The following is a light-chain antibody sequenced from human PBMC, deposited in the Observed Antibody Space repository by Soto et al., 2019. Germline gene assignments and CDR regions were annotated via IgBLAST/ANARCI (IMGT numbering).Light chain of an antibody. Sequence: DVQMTQSPSSLSASVGDRVTITCRASSGISNYLAWYQQKPGKAPSLLIYSASTLQSGVPSRFSGSRSGTDYTLTISSLQPDDVATYYCQNYNSAPFPFRPGTKVEIK. CDR3: QNYNSAPFP. V-gene: IGKV1-27*01. CDR1: SGISNY. J-gene: IGKJ3*01. CDR2: SAS.